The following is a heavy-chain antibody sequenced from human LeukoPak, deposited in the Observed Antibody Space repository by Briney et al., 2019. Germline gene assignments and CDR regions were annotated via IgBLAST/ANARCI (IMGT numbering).Heavy chain of an antibody. J-gene: IGHJ4*02. D-gene: IGHD4-17*01. CDR3: ARLDYGDYYGYFDY. Sequence: PSETLSLTCAVYGGSFSGYYWSWIRQPPGKGLEWIGEINHSGSTNYNPSLKSRVTISVDTSKNQFSLKLSSVTAADTAVYYCARLDYGDYYGYFDYWGQGTLVTVSS. CDR1: GGSFSGYY. CDR2: INHSGST. V-gene: IGHV4-34*01.